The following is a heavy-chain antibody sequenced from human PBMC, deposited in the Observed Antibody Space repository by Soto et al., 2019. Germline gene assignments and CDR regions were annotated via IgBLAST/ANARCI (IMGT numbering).Heavy chain of an antibody. D-gene: IGHD3-22*01. J-gene: IGHJ5*02. CDR1: GFTFSSYG. CDR2: ISYDGSNK. Sequence: VGSLRLSCAASGFTFSSYGMHWVRQAPGKGLEWVAVISYDGSNKYYADSVKGRFTISRDNSKNTLYLQMNSLRAEDTAVYYCAKDRVGSSYYYDSSGYYYDWFDPWGQGTLVTVSS. CDR3: AKDRVGSSYYYDSSGYYYDWFDP. V-gene: IGHV3-30*18.